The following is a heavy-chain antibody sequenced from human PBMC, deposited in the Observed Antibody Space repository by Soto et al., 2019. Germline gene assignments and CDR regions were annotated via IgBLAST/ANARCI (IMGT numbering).Heavy chain of an antibody. D-gene: IGHD3-22*01. Sequence: EVQLLESGGGLVQPGGSLRLSCAASGFTFSRFGMSWGRQAPGKGLEWVSGISGGGNPTYYSGSVKGRFTISRDSAKNTVYLQMNSLRTEDTAVYYCAKDITYDSSAYDSWGQGTLVTVSS. J-gene: IGHJ4*02. CDR1: GFTFSRFG. V-gene: IGHV3-23*01. CDR2: ISGGGNPT. CDR3: AKDITYDSSAYDS.